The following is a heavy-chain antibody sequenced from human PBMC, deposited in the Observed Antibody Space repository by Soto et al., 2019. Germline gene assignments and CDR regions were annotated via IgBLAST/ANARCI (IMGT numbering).Heavy chain of an antibody. J-gene: IGHJ6*02. D-gene: IGHD7-27*01. Sequence: SVKVSCKASGGTFSSYAISWVRQAPGQGLEWMGGIIPIFGTANYAQKFQGRVTITADKSTSTAYMEPSSLRSEDTAVYYCARANRLGIINYYYGMDVWGQGTTVTVSS. CDR2: IIPIFGTA. V-gene: IGHV1-69*06. CDR3: ARANRLGIINYYYGMDV. CDR1: GGTFSSYA.